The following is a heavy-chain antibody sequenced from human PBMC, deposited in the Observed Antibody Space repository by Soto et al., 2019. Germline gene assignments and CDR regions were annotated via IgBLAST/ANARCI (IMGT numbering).Heavy chain of an antibody. CDR2: LSSSGAT. CDR1: GGSVSDYD. Sequence: QMQLEESGPGLVKPSETLSLTCSVSGGSVSDYDWHWIRQSPGKGLEWIGKLSSSGATSYSPPLKRRVTILLDVSKRHLSLKMTSVTAADAALYYCASSIWTDDADRDGTLNIWGQGTQVTVSS. J-gene: IGHJ3*02. V-gene: IGHV4-4*09. D-gene: IGHD6-13*01. CDR3: ASSIWTDDADRDGTLNI.